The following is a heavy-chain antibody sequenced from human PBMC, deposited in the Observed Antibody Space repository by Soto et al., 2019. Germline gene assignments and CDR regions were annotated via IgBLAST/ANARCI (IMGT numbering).Heavy chain of an antibody. CDR3: ARTNYYDSSGYYYAFDY. V-gene: IGHV4-59*01. CDR1: GGSISSYY. Sequence: SETLSLTCTVSGGSISSYYWSWIRQPPGKGLEWIGYIYYSGSTNYNPSLKSRVTISVDTSKNQFSLKLSSVTAADTAVYYCARTNYYDSSGYYYAFDYWGQGTLVTVSS. D-gene: IGHD3-22*01. J-gene: IGHJ4*02. CDR2: IYYSGST.